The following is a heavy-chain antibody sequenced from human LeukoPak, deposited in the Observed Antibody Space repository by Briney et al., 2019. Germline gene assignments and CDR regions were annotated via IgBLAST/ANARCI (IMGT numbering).Heavy chain of an antibody. D-gene: IGHD3-3*01. V-gene: IGHV1-69*05. J-gene: IGHJ5*02. Sequence: AASVKVSCKTSGGRFTSYAISWVRQAPGQGLEWMGGIIPKFNTANYAQRFQGRVTITTDESASTAYMELSRLRSDDTAVYYCARVRITIFGVPERWFDPWGQGTLVTVSS. CDR3: ARVRITIFGVPERWFDP. CDR1: GGRFTSYA. CDR2: IIPKFNTA.